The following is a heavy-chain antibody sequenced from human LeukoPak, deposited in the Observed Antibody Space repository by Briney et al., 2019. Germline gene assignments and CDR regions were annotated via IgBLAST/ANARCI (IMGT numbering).Heavy chain of an antibody. CDR3: AILRGGWLREAFDY. V-gene: IGHV1-2*06. CDR1: GYTFTGYY. Sequence: GASVKVSCKASGYTFTGYYMHWVRQAPGQGLEWMGRINPNSGGTNYAQKFQGRVTMTRDTSISTAYMELSRLRSDDTAVYYCAILRGGWLREAFDYWGQGTLVTVSS. J-gene: IGHJ4*02. D-gene: IGHD5-12*01. CDR2: INPNSGGT.